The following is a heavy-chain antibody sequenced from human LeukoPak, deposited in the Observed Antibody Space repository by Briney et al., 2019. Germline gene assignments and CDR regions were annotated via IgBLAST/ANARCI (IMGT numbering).Heavy chain of an antibody. Sequence: GASVKVSCKASGYTFTSYYMHWVRQAPGQGLEWIGIINPSGGSTSYAQKFQGRVTMTRDTSTSTVYMELSSLRSEDTAVYYCARPLYSSGWYGSAYFDYWGQGTLVTVSS. J-gene: IGHJ4*02. CDR2: INPSGGST. V-gene: IGHV1-46*01. CDR1: GYTFTSYY. CDR3: ARPLYSSGWYGSAYFDY. D-gene: IGHD6-19*01.